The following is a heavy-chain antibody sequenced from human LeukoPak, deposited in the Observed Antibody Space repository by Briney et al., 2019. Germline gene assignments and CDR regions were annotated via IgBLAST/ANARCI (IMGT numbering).Heavy chain of an antibody. Sequence: PGRSLRLSCAASGFTFSSYGMHWVRQAPGKGLEWVAVISYDGSNKYYADSVKGRFTISRDNSKNTLYLQMNSLRAEDTAVYYCARTVRGVIWFDPWGQGTLVTVSS. CDR3: ARTVRGVIWFDP. J-gene: IGHJ5*02. CDR1: GFTFSSYG. V-gene: IGHV3-30*03. CDR2: ISYDGSNK. D-gene: IGHD3-10*01.